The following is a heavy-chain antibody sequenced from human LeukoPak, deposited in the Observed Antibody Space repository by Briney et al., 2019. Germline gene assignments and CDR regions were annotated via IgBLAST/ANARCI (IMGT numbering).Heavy chain of an antibody. CDR2: INPNSGDT. CDR1: GYIFKDFY. D-gene: IGHD5-24*01. V-gene: IGHV1-2*02. J-gene: IGHJ4*02. Sequence: GASVKVSCKTSGYIFKDFYIHWVRQPPAHGLEWMGWINPNSGDTNSAQRFQGRVTMTRDTSTGTAYMDLSSLTSDDTAVYFCAKDSSGGYNSHWGQGTLVTVSS. CDR3: AKDSSGGYNSH.